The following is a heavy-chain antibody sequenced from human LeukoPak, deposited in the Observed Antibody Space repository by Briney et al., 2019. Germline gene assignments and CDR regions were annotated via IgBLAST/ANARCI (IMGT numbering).Heavy chain of an antibody. J-gene: IGHJ6*02. V-gene: IGHV4-59*08. D-gene: IGHD3-10*01. CDR2: IYYSGST. CDR3: ARHLKGTMVRAQNQGYGMDV. CDR1: GGSISSYY. Sequence: TETLSLTCTVSGGSISSYYWSWIRQPPGKGLEWIGYIYYSGSTNYNPSLKSRVTISVDTSKNQFSLKLSSVTAADTAVYYCARHLKGTMVRAQNQGYGMDVWGQGTTVTVSS.